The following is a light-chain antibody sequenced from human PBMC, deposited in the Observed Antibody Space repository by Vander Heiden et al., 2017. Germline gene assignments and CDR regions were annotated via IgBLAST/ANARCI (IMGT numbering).Light chain of an antibody. CDR2: SSN. CDR1: QSISTY. CDR3: QQSYNTPRT. Sequence: DIPMTQSPSAPSASVEDTVTVTCAASQSISTYFNWYQKKPGNAPKLLIYSSNGLQSGVPRRFSRSGSGTDFTITISSLQAEDLASYCCQQSYNTPRTFGQGTKLEIK. J-gene: IGKJ2*01. V-gene: IGKV1-39*01.